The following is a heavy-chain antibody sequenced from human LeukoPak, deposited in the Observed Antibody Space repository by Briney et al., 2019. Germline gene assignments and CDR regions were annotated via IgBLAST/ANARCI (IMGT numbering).Heavy chain of an antibody. J-gene: IGHJ4*02. CDR3: AKLAFYSDSTTYYLFDY. CDR2: ISGSGGTT. CDR1: GFTFSSYA. D-gene: IGHD2/OR15-2a*01. V-gene: IGHV3-23*01. Sequence: GGSLRLSCAASGFTFSSYAMNWVRQAPGKGLEWVSAISGSGGTTYYADSVKGRFTISRDNSKNTLYLQMSSLRAEDTAIYFCAKLAFYSDSTTYYLFDYWGQGTLATVSS.